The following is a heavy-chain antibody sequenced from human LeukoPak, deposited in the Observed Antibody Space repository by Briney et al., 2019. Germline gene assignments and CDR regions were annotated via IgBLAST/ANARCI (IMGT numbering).Heavy chain of an antibody. J-gene: IGHJ4*02. D-gene: IGHD3-10*02. CDR1: GLSVSSNY. Sequence: GGSLRLSCGATGLSVSSNYMSWVRQAPGKGLEWVSVIYSDGSTYYADSVKGRFTISRDNSKNTLYLQMNSLRVEDTAVYYCVRGMGVSMLYYFDYWGQGTLVTVSS. CDR3: VRGMGVSMLYYFDY. V-gene: IGHV3-53*05. CDR2: IYSDGST.